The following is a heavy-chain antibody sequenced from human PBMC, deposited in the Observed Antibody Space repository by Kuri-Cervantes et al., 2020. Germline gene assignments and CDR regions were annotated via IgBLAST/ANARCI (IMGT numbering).Heavy chain of an antibody. V-gene: IGHV3-30-3*01. D-gene: IGHD2-21*02. CDR3: AKDISQYCGGDCYPYGMDV. Sequence: LFLTCAASGFTFSSYAMHWVRQAPGKGLKWVAVISYDGSNKYYADPVKGRFTISRDNSKNTLYLQMNSLRAEDTAVYYCAKDISQYCGGDCYPYGMDVWGQGTTVTVSS. CDR1: GFTFSSYA. CDR2: ISYDGSNK. J-gene: IGHJ6*02.